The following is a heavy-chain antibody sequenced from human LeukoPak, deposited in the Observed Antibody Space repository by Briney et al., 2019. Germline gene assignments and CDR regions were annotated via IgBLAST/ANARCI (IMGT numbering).Heavy chain of an antibody. Sequence: SETLSLTCTVSGGSISSYYWSWIRQPPGKGLEWIGYIYYSGSTNYNPSLKSRVTISVDTSKNQFSLKLSSVTAADTAVYYCARGTRYGYRYWGQGTLVTVSS. J-gene: IGHJ4*02. D-gene: IGHD3-16*02. CDR3: ARGTRYGYRY. CDR1: GGSISSYY. V-gene: IGHV4-59*12. CDR2: IYYSGST.